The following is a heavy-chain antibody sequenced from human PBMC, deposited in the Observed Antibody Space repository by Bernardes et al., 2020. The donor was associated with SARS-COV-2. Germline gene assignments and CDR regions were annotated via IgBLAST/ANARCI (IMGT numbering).Heavy chain of an antibody. V-gene: IGHV2-5*02. J-gene: IGHJ4*02. D-gene: IGHD3-22*01. Sequence: TLVQPPQTLTLTCTASGFSLSTTVVCLAWIRQPPGQALELLALIYWDAEQRYSPSLRSRLTITKDTSKSQVVLTMTNMDPVDTATYYCAHRASFYDDDDFYYSGFDYWGQGTLVTVSS. CDR1: GFSLSTTVVC. CDR3: AHRASFYDDDDFYYSGFDY. CDR2: IYWDAEQ.